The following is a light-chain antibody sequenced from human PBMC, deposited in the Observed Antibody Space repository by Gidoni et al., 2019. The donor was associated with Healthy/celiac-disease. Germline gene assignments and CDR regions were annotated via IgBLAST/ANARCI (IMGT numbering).Light chain of an antibody. CDR1: SSDVGGYNY. V-gene: IGLV2-11*01. J-gene: IGLJ2*01. Sequence: QSALTQPRSVSGSPGQPVTISCTGTSSDVGGYNYVSWYQQHPAKAPKLMIYDVSKRPSGVPDRFSGSKSGNTASLTISGLQAEDEADYYCCSYAGSYTFGVFGGGTKLTVL. CDR3: CSYAGSYTFGV. CDR2: DVS.